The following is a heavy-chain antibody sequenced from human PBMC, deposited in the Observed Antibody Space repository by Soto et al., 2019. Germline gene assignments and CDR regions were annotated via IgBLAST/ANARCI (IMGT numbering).Heavy chain of an antibody. D-gene: IGHD1-26*01. CDR2: LYYTGST. V-gene: IGHV4-31*03. J-gene: IGHJ4*01. Sequence: TLSLTCTVSGYSISSGIYYWSWIRQHPGKGLEWIGYLYYTGSTYYNPSLRSRVTISLDTSRNQFSLNLSSVTAADTAVYYCARDRERGGGYFDYWGHGALVTVSS. CDR1: GYSISSGIYY. CDR3: ARDRERGGGYFDY.